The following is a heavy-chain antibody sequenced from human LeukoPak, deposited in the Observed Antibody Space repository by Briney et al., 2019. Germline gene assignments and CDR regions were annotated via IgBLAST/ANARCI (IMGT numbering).Heavy chain of an antibody. D-gene: IGHD2-2*03. CDR3: ARVDSEGY. CDR1: GYTFTGYY. J-gene: IGHJ4*02. V-gene: IGHV1-2*06. CDR2: INPHSGGT. Sequence: ASVNVSCTASGYTFTGYYMHWVRQAPGQGLEWMGRINPHSGGTNYAQKFQGRVTMTRDTSISTAYMELSRLSSDDTAVYYCARVDSEGYWGQGTLVTVSS.